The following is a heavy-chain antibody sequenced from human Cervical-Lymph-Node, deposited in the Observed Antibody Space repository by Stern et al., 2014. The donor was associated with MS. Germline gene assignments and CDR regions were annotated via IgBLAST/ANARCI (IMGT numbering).Heavy chain of an antibody. CDR3: AVGPAGYSSGWYVS. D-gene: IGHD6-19*01. Sequence: EVQLLQSGSEVKKPGESLRISCKGSGYSFTNYWITWVRQMPGKGLEWMGRIDPSDSYTNYSPSFQGHVTISADKSISTAYLQWSSLKASDTAMYYCAVGPAGYSSGWYVSWGQGTLVTVSS. J-gene: IGHJ5*02. CDR1: GYSFTNYW. CDR2: IDPSDSYT. V-gene: IGHV5-10-1*03.